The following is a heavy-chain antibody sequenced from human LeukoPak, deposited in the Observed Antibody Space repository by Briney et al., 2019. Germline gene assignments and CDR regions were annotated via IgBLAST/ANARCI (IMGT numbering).Heavy chain of an antibody. J-gene: IGHJ4*02. Sequence: RTGGSLRLSCTTSGFIFAKYAMAWVRQSPGKGLQWVSTISASGADTYYADSVRGRFTISRDNAKNSLYLQMNSLRAEDTAVYYCARVGALSSSWLLYWGQGTLVTVSS. CDR1: GFIFAKYA. CDR2: ISASGADT. CDR3: ARVGALSSSWLLY. V-gene: IGHV3-23*01. D-gene: IGHD6-13*01.